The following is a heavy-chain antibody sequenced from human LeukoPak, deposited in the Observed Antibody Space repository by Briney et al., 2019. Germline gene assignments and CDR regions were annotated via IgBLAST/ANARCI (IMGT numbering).Heavy chain of an antibody. J-gene: IGHJ4*02. CDR1: GGTFSSYA. CDR2: IIPIFGTA. V-gene: IGHV1-69*01. CDR3: ATGRPDYYDSSGYAIDY. Sequence: SVKVSCKASGGTFSSYAISWVRQAPGQGLEWMGGIIPIFGTANYAQKFQGRVTITADESTSTAYMELSSLRSEGTAVYYCATGRPDYYDSSGYAIDYWGQGTLVTVSS. D-gene: IGHD3-22*01.